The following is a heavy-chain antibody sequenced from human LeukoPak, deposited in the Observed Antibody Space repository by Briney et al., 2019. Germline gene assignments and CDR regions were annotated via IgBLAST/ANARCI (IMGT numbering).Heavy chain of an antibody. D-gene: IGHD6-13*01. V-gene: IGHV3-66*01. CDR1: GFTFSSYS. Sequence: GGSLRLSCAASGFTFSSYSMNWVRQAPGKGLEWVSVIYSGGSTYYADSVKGRFTISRDNSKNTLYLQMNSLRAEDTAVYYCARDNRLAAAGYYYYYGMDVWGQGTTVTVSS. J-gene: IGHJ6*02. CDR3: ARDNRLAAAGYYYYYGMDV. CDR2: IYSGGST.